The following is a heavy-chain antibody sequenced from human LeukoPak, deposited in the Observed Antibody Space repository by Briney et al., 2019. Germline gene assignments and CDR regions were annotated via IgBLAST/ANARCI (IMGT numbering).Heavy chain of an antibody. Sequence: GGSLRLSCAAPGFTFRDFSMHWVRQTPGKGLEWVSLISGDGGVTHYGDSVRGRFTISRDNSKNSLYLHMSSLRVEDTAFYHCAKGNNSISFNFDYWSRGTLVTVSS. CDR2: ISGDGGVT. CDR1: GFTFRDFS. V-gene: IGHV3-43*02. J-gene: IGHJ4*02. D-gene: IGHD2/OR15-2a*01. CDR3: AKGNNSISFNFDY.